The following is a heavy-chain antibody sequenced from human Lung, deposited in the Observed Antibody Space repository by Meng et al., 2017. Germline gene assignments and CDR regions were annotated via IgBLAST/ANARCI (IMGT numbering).Heavy chain of an antibody. J-gene: IGHJ4*02. CDR1: VDSITSSC. CDR2: IYHYGDT. CDR3: AKGRRVVHPYYFDN. D-gene: IGHD3-10*01. Sequence: QLKCSAPGLGLPSPTPSLTCTVSVDSITSSCGTWIRSPPRKALEWIGFIYHYGDTNYNTSLTRRVTISVDTSKNQFSMQLVSVTAADTAVYYCAKGRRVVHPYYFDNWGQGTLVTVSS. V-gene: IGHV4-59*01.